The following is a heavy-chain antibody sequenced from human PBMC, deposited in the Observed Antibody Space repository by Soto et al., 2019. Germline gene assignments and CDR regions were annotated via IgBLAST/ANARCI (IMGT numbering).Heavy chain of an antibody. Sequence: EVQLVESGGGVVRPGGSLRLSCAASGFTFDDYGMSWVRQAPGKGLEWVSGINWNGGSTGYADSVKGRFTISRDNAKNSLYLQVNSLRAEDTALYSCARLYSSGWYGPGRYWGQGTLVTVSS. CDR3: ARLYSSGWYGPGRY. D-gene: IGHD6-19*01. J-gene: IGHJ4*02. V-gene: IGHV3-20*04. CDR2: INWNGGST. CDR1: GFTFDDYG.